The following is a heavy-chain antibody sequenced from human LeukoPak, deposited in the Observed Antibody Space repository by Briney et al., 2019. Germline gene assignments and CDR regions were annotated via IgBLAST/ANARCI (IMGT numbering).Heavy chain of an antibody. D-gene: IGHD6-19*01. CDR1: GGSVSSGSYY. J-gene: IGHJ4*02. CDR2: IYYSGST. CDR3: ARVSIGWYDY. V-gene: IGHV4-61*01. Sequence: SETLSLTCTVSGGSVSSGSYYWSWVRQPPGKGLEWIGYIYYSGSTNYNPSLKSRVTLSVDTSKNQFSLKLSSVTAADTAVYYCARVSIGWYDYWGQGTLVTVSS.